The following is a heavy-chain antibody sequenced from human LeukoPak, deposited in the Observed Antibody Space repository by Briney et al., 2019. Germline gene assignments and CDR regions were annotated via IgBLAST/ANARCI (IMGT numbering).Heavy chain of an antibody. D-gene: IGHD2-2*01. Sequence: GGSLKLSCAASGFTFSGSAMHWVRQASGKGLEWVGRIRSKANSYATAYAASVKGRFTISRDDSKNTAYLQMNSLKTEDTAVYYCTRPGLGYCSSTSCPGWVDVWAKGTTVTVSS. J-gene: IGHJ6*04. CDR2: IRSKANSYAT. CDR3: TRPGLGYCSSTSCPGWVDV. CDR1: GFTFSGSA. V-gene: IGHV3-73*01.